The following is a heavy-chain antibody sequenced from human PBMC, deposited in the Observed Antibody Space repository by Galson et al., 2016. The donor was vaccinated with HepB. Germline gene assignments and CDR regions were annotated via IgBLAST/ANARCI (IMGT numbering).Heavy chain of an antibody. CDR3: ASEIRITVNRGTMISYGTDI. CDR1: GFTFTTYN. Sequence: SLRLSCSASGFTFTTYNMNWFRQSLGQGLEWLAHITRNSRTIYYADSVKGRFTISRDDARSSLYLQMSALRDEDTAVYYCASEIRITVNRGTMISYGTDIWGQGT. CDR2: ITRNSRTI. J-gene: IGHJ6*02. D-gene: IGHD3-22*01. V-gene: IGHV3-48*02.